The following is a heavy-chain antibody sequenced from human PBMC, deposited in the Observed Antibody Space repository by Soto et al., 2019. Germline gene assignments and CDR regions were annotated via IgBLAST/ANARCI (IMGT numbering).Heavy chain of an antibody. D-gene: IGHD2-21*02. Sequence: SETLSLTCGVSGGTVASSHWWSWVRQSPGGGLEWIGNVYHTGDTNLNPSLQGRVTISVDKSNNQFSLRLNSLTAADTAVYFCARDIVTAGGNNYFDPWGPGTLVTVSS. J-gene: IGHJ5*02. CDR2: VYHTGDT. V-gene: IGHV4-4*02. CDR1: GGTVASSHW. CDR3: ARDIVTAGGNNYFDP.